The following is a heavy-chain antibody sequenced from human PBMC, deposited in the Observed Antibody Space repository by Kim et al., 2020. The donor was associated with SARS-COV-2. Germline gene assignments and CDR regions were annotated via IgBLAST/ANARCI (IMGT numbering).Heavy chain of an antibody. D-gene: IGHD3-10*01. Sequence: PKSRVTISVDTSKNQFSLKLSSVTAADTAMYYCARHSGVLVWFGDGLTDYWGQGTLVTVSS. V-gene: IGHV4-39*01. CDR3: ARHSGVLVWFGDGLTDY. J-gene: IGHJ4*02.